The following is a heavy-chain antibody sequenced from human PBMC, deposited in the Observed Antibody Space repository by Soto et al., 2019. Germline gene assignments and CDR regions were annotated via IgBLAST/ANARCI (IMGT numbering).Heavy chain of an antibody. CDR2: INHSGST. CDR1: GGSFSGYY. CDR3: ARDKITGLFDY. Sequence: QVQLQQWGAGLLKPSETLSLTCAVYGGSFSGYYWTWIRQPPGTGLEWIGEINHSGSTNYNPSLKSRVNISVDTSKHQFSLKLTSVTAADTAVYYCARDKITGLFDYWGQGTLVTVSS. J-gene: IGHJ4*02. D-gene: IGHD2-8*02. V-gene: IGHV4-34*01.